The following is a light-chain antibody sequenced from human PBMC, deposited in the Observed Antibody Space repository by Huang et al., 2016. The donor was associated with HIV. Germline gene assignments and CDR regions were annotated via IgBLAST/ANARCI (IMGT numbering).Light chain of an antibody. CDR3: QQYFTTPLA. V-gene: IGKV1-NL1*01. Sequence: IQMTQSPSSLSASGGERVTITCRASQAISNSLVWYQQKPGKAPKLLLFAASRVDSGVPSRFRGSGSGTDYTLTISSLQPDDFATYYCQQYFTTPLAFGGGTKVEIK. CDR1: QAISNS. CDR2: AAS. J-gene: IGKJ4*01.